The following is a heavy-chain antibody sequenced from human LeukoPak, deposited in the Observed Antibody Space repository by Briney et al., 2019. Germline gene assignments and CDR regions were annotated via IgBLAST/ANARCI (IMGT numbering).Heavy chain of an antibody. D-gene: IGHD1-26*01. V-gene: IGHV4-39*01. Sequence: SETLSLTCSVSGGSVSSTNYYWGWIRQPPGKGLEWIGEVYYSGSTYYTPSLKSRVTISVDTSKNQFSLKLSSVTAADTAVYYCARRSYYVPFDIRGQGTMVTVSS. CDR2: VYYSGST. CDR1: GGSVSSTNYY. CDR3: ARRSYYVPFDI. J-gene: IGHJ3*02.